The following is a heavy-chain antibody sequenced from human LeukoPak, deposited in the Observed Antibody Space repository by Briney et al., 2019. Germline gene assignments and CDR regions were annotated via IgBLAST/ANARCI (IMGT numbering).Heavy chain of an antibody. CDR3: ARDPSSDDQADDDYYYYYMDV. Sequence: GGSLRLSCAASGFTFSSYSMNWVRQAPGKGLGWVSSISSSSSYIYYADSVKGRFTISRDNAKNSLYLQMNSLRAEDTAVYYCARDPSSDDQADDDYYYYYMDVWGKGTTVTVSS. J-gene: IGHJ6*03. V-gene: IGHV3-21*01. CDR2: ISSSSSYI. D-gene: IGHD2-2*01. CDR1: GFTFSSYS.